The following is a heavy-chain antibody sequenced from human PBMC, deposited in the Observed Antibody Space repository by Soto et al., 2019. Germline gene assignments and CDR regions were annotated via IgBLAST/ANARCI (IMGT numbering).Heavy chain of an antibody. V-gene: IGHV3-30-3*01. D-gene: IGHD2-2*01. CDR3: ARGGENFVLVPAEKGAYYFYHGRVG. CDR2: ISYDGSNK. Sequence: PGGSLRLSCAASGFTFSSYAMHWVRQAPGKGLEWVAVISYDGSNKYYADSVKGRFTISRDNSKNTLYLQMNSLRAEDTAVYYWARGGENFVLVPAEKGAYYFYHGRVGWGKGPRV. CDR1: GFTFSSYA. J-gene: IGHJ6*04.